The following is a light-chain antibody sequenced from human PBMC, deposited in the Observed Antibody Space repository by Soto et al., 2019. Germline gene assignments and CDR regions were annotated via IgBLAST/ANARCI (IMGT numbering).Light chain of an antibody. CDR2: GAS. Sequence: EIVLTQSPGTLSLSPGERATLSCRASQSVSSSYLAWYQEKPGQAPRLLIYGASSRATGIPDRFSGSASGTDFTLTISRLEPEDFGVYYCHQYDSSHLTFGGGTKVEIK. V-gene: IGKV3-20*01. CDR3: HQYDSSHLT. J-gene: IGKJ4*01. CDR1: QSVSSSY.